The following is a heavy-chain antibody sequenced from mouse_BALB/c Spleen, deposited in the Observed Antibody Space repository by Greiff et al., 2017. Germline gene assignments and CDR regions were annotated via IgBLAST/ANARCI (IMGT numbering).Heavy chain of an antibody. CDR3: ARSQGLLSWFAY. Sequence: DVQLQESGPGLVQPSQSLSLTCTVTGYSITSDYAWNWIRQFPGNRLEWMGYISYSGSSSYNPSLKSRISITRDTSKNQFFLQLNSVTTEDTATYYCARSQGLLSWFAYWGQGTLVTVSA. D-gene: IGHD1-1*01. CDR2: ISYSGSS. J-gene: IGHJ3*01. CDR1: GYSITSDYA. V-gene: IGHV3-2*02.